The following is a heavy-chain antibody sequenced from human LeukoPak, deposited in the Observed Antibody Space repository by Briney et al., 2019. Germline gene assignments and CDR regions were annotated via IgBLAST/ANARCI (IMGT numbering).Heavy chain of an antibody. CDR1: GYTFTGYY. CDR2: INPNSGGT. Sequence: ASVRVSCKASGYTFTGYYMHWVRQAPGQGLEWMGWINPNSGGTNYAQKFQGRVTMTRDTSISTAYMELSKLRSDDTAVYYCARDSFVVVPAAIIYYYGMDVWGQGTTVTVSS. CDR3: ARDSFVVVPAAIIYYYGMDV. D-gene: IGHD2-2*02. J-gene: IGHJ6*02. V-gene: IGHV1-2*02.